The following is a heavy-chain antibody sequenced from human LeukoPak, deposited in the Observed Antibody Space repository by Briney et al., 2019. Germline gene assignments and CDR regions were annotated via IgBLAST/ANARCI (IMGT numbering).Heavy chain of an antibody. J-gene: IGHJ4*02. Sequence: PGGSLRLSCAASGFTFSSYAMSWVRQAPGKGLEWVSAISGSGGSTYYADSVKGRFTISRDNSKNTLYLQMNSLRAEDTAVYYCAKEGGLPNPPKWDYYDSSGYYYEGYYFDYWGQGTLVTVSS. V-gene: IGHV3-23*01. CDR3: AKEGGLPNPPKWDYYDSSGYYYEGYYFDY. D-gene: IGHD3-22*01. CDR2: ISGSGGST. CDR1: GFTFSSYA.